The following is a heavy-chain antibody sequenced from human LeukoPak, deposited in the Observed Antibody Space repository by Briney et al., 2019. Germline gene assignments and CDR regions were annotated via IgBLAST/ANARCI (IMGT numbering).Heavy chain of an antibody. Sequence: PGGSLRLSCAASGFIISTYAIHWVRRAPGRGLEWVAYISYDGITKYYADSVKGRFTISRDNSENILYIQMTSLRVEDTAVYYCARDAAAVAVGIFWTFHLWGRGTLVIVSS. V-gene: IGHV3-30*14. J-gene: IGHJ2*01. CDR3: ARDAAAVAVGIFWTFHL. CDR2: ISYDGITK. D-gene: IGHD6-13*01. CDR1: GFIISTYA.